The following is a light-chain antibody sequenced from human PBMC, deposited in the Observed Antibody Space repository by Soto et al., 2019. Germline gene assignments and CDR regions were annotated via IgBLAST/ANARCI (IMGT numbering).Light chain of an antibody. CDR2: DAS. CDR3: QQYNTYWT. Sequence: DIHLTQSPSTLSASVGDRVTITCRASQTVSHWLAWYQQKPGKAPKLLIFDASSLENGVPSRFSGSRSGTEFTLTITGLQPDDFATYYCQQYNTYWTFGQGTKVEI. CDR1: QTVSHW. V-gene: IGKV1-5*01. J-gene: IGKJ1*01.